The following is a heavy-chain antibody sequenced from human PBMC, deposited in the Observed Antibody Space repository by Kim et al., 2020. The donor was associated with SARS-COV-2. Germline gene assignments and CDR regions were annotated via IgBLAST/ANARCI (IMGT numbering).Heavy chain of an antibody. CDR2: NPGHP. J-gene: IGHJ4*02. D-gene: IGHD6-6*01. V-gene: IGHV7-4-1*02. Sequence: NPGHPTYAQGFTGRFVFSLDTSVSTAYLQISSLKAEDTAVYYCASPVYDYWGQGTLVTVSS. CDR3: ASPVYDY.